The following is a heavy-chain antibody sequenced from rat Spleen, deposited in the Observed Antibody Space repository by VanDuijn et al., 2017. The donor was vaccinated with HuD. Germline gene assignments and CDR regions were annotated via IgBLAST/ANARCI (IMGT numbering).Heavy chain of an antibody. V-gene: IGHV3-1*01. D-gene: IGHD1-1*01. CDR3: ARWSYYYGGDDY. J-gene: IGHJ2*01. Sequence: EVQLQESGPGLVKPSQSLSLTCSVTGHSITSGYRWNWIRKFPGNKMEWIGHISYTTSTTYNPSLKSRISITRDTSKNQFFLQLNSVTTEDTATYYCARWSYYYGGDDYWGQGVMVTVSS. CDR2: ISYTTST. CDR1: GHSITSGY.